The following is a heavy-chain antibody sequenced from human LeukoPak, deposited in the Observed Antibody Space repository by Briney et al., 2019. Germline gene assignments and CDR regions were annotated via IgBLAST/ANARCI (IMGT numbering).Heavy chain of an antibody. D-gene: IGHD2-2*01. CDR1: GYTFTSYG. CDR3: AKNRNIVVVPAAMDV. J-gene: IGHJ6*04. V-gene: IGHV1-18*01. Sequence: ASVKVSCKASGYTFTSYGISWVRQAPGQGLEWMGWISAYNGNTNYAQKFQGRVTITADESTSTAYMELSSLRSEDTAVYYCAKNRNIVVVPAAMDVWGKGTTVTVSS. CDR2: ISAYNGNT.